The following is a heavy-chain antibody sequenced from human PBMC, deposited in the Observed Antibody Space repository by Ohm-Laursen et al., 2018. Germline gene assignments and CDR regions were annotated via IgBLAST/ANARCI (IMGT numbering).Heavy chain of an antibody. D-gene: IGHD3-22*01. Sequence: GTLSLTCTISGGAISSYYWSWIRQPAGKGLEWIGRINISGTNYNPSLKSRVTMSVDTSKNQFSLNLSSVTAADTAVYYCARQSPSRNYYDDSGYYGPFDFWGQGTLVTVSS. J-gene: IGHJ4*01. CDR1: GGAISSYY. CDR2: INISGT. CDR3: ARQSPSRNYYDDSGYYGPFDF. V-gene: IGHV4-4*07.